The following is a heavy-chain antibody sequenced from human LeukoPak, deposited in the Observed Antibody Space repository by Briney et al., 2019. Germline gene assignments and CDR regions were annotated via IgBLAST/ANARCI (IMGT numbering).Heavy chain of an antibody. CDR1: GFTFSNYC. J-gene: IGHJ4*02. V-gene: IGHV3-74*01. CDR2: IKTDGSII. CDR3: ARDDIRGFNY. Sequence: GGSLRLSCVASGFTFSNYCMHGVRQSPGKGLVWVSHIKTDGSIIDYADPVKGRFTISRDNAKNTVYLQMRSLRAEDTAVYYCARDDIRGFNYWGQGILVSVSS.